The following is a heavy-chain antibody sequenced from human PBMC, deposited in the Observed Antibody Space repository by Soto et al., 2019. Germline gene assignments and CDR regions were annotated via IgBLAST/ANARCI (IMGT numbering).Heavy chain of an antibody. D-gene: IGHD3-10*02. Sequence: QVHLEQWGAGLLKPSETLSLTCAIYNSSLGAFHWTWIRQPPGKGLEWIGELIHGGSTNYNPFLKSRVTLALDTSKSQFSLHVMSVTAAGTAVDYCARSHLSYDDVRQTWREVGDSFDVWGRGTSVTVSS. CDR3: ARSHLSYDDVRQTWREVGDSFDV. J-gene: IGHJ3*01. CDR2: LIHGGST. V-gene: IGHV4-34*02. CDR1: NSSLGAFH.